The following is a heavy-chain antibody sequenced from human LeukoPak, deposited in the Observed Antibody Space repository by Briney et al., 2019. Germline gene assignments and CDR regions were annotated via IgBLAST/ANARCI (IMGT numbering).Heavy chain of an antibody. CDR2: INGDGSRT. D-gene: IGHD4-23*01. V-gene: IGHV3-74*01. Sequence: GGSLRLSCAASRFTFSSYWMHWVRQAPGKGLVWVSRINGDGSRTSYADSVKGRFTISRDNAKNTLYLQMNSLRAEDTAVYYCARDYGGSSPFDYWGQGTLVTVSS. CDR1: RFTFSSYW. CDR3: ARDYGGSSPFDY. J-gene: IGHJ4*02.